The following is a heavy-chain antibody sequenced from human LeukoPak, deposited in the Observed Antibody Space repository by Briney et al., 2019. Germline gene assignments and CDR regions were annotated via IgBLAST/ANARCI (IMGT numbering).Heavy chain of an antibody. D-gene: IGHD5-18*01. CDR1: GYRFTSYW. V-gene: IGHV5-51*01. J-gene: IGHJ3*02. CDR2: IYPGDSDT. CDR3: ARDVGGYSDRAAFDI. Sequence: GESLKISCKGSGYRFTSYWIGWVRQMPGKGLEWMGIIYPGDSDTRYSPSFQGQVTISVDKSISTAYLQWNSLKASDTAMYYCARDVGGYSDRAAFDIWGQGTRVSVSS.